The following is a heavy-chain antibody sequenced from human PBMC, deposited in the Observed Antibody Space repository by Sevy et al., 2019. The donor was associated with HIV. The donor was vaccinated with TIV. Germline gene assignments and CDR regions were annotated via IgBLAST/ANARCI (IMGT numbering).Heavy chain of an antibody. J-gene: IGHJ6*02. CDR1: GFTFDDYA. Sequence: GGSLRLSCAASGFTFDDYAMRWVRQAPGKGLEWVSGISWNSGSIGYADSVKGRFTISRDNAKNSLYLQMNSLRAEDTALYYCAKDMTYSSGPGMDVWGQGTTVTVSS. V-gene: IGHV3-9*01. CDR2: ISWNSGSI. D-gene: IGHD6-19*01. CDR3: AKDMTYSSGPGMDV.